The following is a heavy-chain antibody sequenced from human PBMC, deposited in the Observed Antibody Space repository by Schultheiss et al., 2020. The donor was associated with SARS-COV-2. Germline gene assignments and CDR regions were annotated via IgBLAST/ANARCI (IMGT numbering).Heavy chain of an antibody. CDR3: ARETEGYSGYEPFDY. V-gene: IGHV3-48*03. CDR1: GFTFSSYE. CDR2: ISSSGSTI. Sequence: LSLTCAASGFTFSSYEMNWVRQAPGKGLEWVSYISSSGSTIYYADSVKGRFTISRDNAKNSLYLQMNSLRAEDTAVYYCARETEGYSGYEPFDYWGQGTLVTVSS. J-gene: IGHJ4*02. D-gene: IGHD5-12*01.